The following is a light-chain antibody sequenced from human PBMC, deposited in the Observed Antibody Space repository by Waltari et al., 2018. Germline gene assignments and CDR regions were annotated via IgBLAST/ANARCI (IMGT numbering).Light chain of an antibody. CDR3: QQSDTTPWT. CDR2: AAS. Sequence: IPVTQYPSSLSASLVDRVTITRRASQSITSFLNWYHHKPGKAPKLLIYAASSLPSGVPSRFNGSGSGTDFTLTISSLQPEDFATYYCQQSDTTPWTFGQGTKVEIK. J-gene: IGKJ1*01. CDR1: QSITSF. V-gene: IGKV1-39*01.